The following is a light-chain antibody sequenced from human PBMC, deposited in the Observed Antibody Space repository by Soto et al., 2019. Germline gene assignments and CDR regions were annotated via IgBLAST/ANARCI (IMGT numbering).Light chain of an antibody. V-gene: IGKV3-15*01. CDR1: QSVSGN. Sequence: EIVMTQSPATLSVSPGERATLSCRASQSVSGNLAWYQQKPGQASRLLIYGASTRATGIPAGFSGSGSGTEFTLTISSLQSEDFSVYYCQPYNNWPPITFGQGTKLEIK. CDR3: QPYNNWPPIT. CDR2: GAS. J-gene: IGKJ2*01.